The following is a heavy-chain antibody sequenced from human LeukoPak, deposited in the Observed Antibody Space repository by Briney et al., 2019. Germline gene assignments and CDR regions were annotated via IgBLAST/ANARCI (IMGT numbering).Heavy chain of an antibody. Sequence: PSETLSLTCTVSGVSISSYYWSWIRQPAGKGLEWIGRIHTSGSTNYNPSLKSRVTMSVDTSKNQFSLKLSSVTAADTAVYYCARGSDIVVVKGYYYMDVWGKGTTVTVSS. D-gene: IGHD2-15*01. CDR3: ARGSDIVVVKGYYYMDV. CDR1: GVSISSYY. J-gene: IGHJ6*03. V-gene: IGHV4-4*07. CDR2: IHTSGST.